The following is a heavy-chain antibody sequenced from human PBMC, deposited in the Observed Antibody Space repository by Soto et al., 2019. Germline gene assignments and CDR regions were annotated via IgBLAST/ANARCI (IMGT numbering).Heavy chain of an antibody. D-gene: IGHD2-2*01. CDR1: GGNASSYW. Sequence: KSSEEGCGGNASSYWRGWVRQIHGKGLEWMGIIYPGDSDTRYSPSFQGQVTISADKSISTAYLQWSSLKASDTAMYYCARLGGPNSAGPADYYYYGMDVWGQGTTVTVSS. CDR2: IYPGDSDT. J-gene: IGHJ6*02. V-gene: IGHV5-51*01. CDR3: ARLGGPNSAGPADYYYYGMDV.